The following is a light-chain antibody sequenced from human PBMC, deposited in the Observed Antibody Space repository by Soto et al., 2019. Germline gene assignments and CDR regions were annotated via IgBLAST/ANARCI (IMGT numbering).Light chain of an antibody. CDR2: DAS. CDR3: QQYGSSAQIN. J-gene: IGKJ5*01. V-gene: IGKV3-20*01. CDR1: QSVASVY. Sequence: ENVLRPSHGTMAFSGDGIYLRGFIVLQSVASVYLAWYQQKPGQAPRLLLYDASTRATGIPDRFSGSGSETDFTLTISSLQPEDFALYYCQQYGSSAQINFGQGTRREIK.